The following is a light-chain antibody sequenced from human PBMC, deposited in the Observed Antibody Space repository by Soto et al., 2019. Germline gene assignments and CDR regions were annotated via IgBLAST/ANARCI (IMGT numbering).Light chain of an antibody. V-gene: IGKV3-20*01. J-gene: IGKJ1*01. CDR3: QQYDSTPPWT. CDR1: QTVGRSY. CDR2: GTS. Sequence: EVVLTQSPGIMYLSPGERATLSCRASQTVGRSYLAWYQQKPGQAPRLLIFGTSTRATGIPDRFSGGGSGTEFTRTISRLDPQDFAVYYCQQYDSTPPWTFGQGTRVEVK.